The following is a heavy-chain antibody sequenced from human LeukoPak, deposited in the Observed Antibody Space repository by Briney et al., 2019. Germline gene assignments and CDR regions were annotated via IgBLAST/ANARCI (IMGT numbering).Heavy chain of an antibody. Sequence: PGGSLRLSCAASGFTFSDYYMSWIRQAPGKGLEWVSYISSSGSTIYYADSVKGRFTISRDNAKNSLYLQMNSLRAEDTAVYYCARDSPRSGWYSVGAFDIWGQGTMVTVSS. CDR3: ARDSPRSGWYSVGAFDI. J-gene: IGHJ3*02. CDR2: ISSSGSTI. V-gene: IGHV3-11*04. CDR1: GFTFSDYY. D-gene: IGHD6-19*01.